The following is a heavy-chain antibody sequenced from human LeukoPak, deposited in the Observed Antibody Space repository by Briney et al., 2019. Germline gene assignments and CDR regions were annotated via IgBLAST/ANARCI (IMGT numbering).Heavy chain of an antibody. CDR1: GFTFSDHY. D-gene: IGHD3-10*01. V-gene: IGHV3-72*01. J-gene: IGHJ4*02. Sequence: GGSLRLSCAASGFTFSDHYMDWVRQAPGKGLEWVGRTRNKASSYTTEYAASVKGRFTISGDESKNSLYLQMNSLKTEDTAVYYCARVPISGSASFSFDYWGQGTLVTVSS. CDR3: ARVPISGSASFSFDY. CDR2: TRNKASSYTT.